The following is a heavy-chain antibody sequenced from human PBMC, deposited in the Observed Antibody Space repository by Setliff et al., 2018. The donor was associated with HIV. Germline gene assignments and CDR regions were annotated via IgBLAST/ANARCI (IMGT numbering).Heavy chain of an antibody. CDR3: ARDSQWLLLRHYYYYYMDV. D-gene: IGHD3-22*01. Sequence: PSETLSLTCTVSGDSISSSSYYWGWLRQPPGKGLEWIGSISYSGSTYYNPSLKSRVTISVDTAKNQFSLKLSSVTAPDTAVYYWARDSQWLLLRHYYYYYMDVWGKGTTVTVSS. CDR2: ISYSGST. V-gene: IGHV4-39*02. CDR1: GDSISSSSYY. J-gene: IGHJ6*03.